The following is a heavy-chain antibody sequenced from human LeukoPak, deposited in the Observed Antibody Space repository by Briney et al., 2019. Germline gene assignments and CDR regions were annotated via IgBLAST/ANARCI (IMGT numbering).Heavy chain of an antibody. V-gene: IGHV4-4*07. Sequence: SETLSLTCTVSGGSISRYYWSWIRQPAGKGLEWIGRIYTSGSTNCNPSLKSRVTMSVDTSKNQFSLKLSSVTAADTAVYYCARARGRIVVVPAAVETPPKDYGDVDAFDIWGQGTMVTVSS. CDR1: GGSISRYY. D-gene: IGHD2-2*01. CDR2: IYTSGST. CDR3: ARARGRIVVVPAAVETPPKDYGDVDAFDI. J-gene: IGHJ3*02.